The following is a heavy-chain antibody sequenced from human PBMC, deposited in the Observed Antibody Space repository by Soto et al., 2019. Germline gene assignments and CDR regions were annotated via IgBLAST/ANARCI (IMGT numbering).Heavy chain of an antibody. CDR2: IYYSGST. J-gene: IGHJ4*02. V-gene: IGHV4-61*08. D-gene: IGHD6-6*01. CDR3: ARSYSSSSEFDY. Sequence: QVQLQESGPGLVKPSETLSLTCTVSGGSVSSGGYYWSWIRQPPGKGLEWIGYIYYSGSTNYNPSLKSRITISVDTSKNQFSLKLSSVTAADTAVYYCARSYSSSSEFDYWGQGTLVTVSS. CDR1: GGSVSSGGYY.